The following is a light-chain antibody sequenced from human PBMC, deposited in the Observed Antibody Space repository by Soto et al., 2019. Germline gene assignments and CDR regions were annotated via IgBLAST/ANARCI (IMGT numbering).Light chain of an antibody. Sequence: AIQMTQTTSSLSASVGDRVTITCRASQGIRNDLDWFQQKPGKAPKLLIYAASNLQSGVPARLSGSGSGTDFTLTISSLQPEDFATYYCQQSYSTPISFGQGTRLEI. CDR1: QGIRND. V-gene: IGKV1-6*01. CDR3: QQSYSTPIS. J-gene: IGKJ5*01. CDR2: AAS.